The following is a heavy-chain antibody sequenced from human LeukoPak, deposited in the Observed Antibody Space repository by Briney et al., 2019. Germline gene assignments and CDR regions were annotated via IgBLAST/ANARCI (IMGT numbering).Heavy chain of an antibody. V-gene: IGHV4-59*12. CDR1: GGSISGYY. CDR3: ARGRIVVVTVDWFDP. J-gene: IGHJ5*02. D-gene: IGHD2-21*02. CDR2: IYYSGST. Sequence: SETLSLTCTVSGGSISGYYWSWIRQPPGKGLEWIGYIYYSGSTYYNPSLKSRVTISVDTSKNQFSLKLSSVTAADTAVYYCARGRIVVVTVDWFDPWGQGTLVTVSS.